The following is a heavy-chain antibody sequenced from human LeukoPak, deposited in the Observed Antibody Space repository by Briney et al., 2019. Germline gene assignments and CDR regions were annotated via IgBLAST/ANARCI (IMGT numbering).Heavy chain of an antibody. CDR2: ISYDGSNK. J-gene: IGHJ4*02. V-gene: IGHV3-30*04. Sequence: PGRSLRLSCAASGFTFSSYAMHWVRQAPGKGLEWVAVISYDGSNKYYADSVKGRFTISRDNSKNTLYLQMNSLRAEDTAVYYCARDGADIIVVVPAPPDYWGQGTLVTVSS. CDR1: GFTFSSYA. D-gene: IGHD2-21*01. CDR3: ARDGADIIVVVPAPPDY.